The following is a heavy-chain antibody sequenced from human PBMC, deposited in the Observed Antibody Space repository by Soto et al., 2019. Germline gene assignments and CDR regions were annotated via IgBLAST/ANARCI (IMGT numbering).Heavy chain of an antibody. V-gene: IGHV4-34*01. CDR2: INHSGSN. J-gene: IGHJ4*01. Sequence: SETLSLTCAVDDGYFSTYYWNWIRQAPGKGLEWIGKINHSGSNNYNPSLKSRVAISIDMSKKQVSLKLSSVTAADTAVYYCARGHLGITTTGTWYDFDYWGQGTLVTVSS. D-gene: IGHD2-15*01. CDR1: DGYFSTYY. CDR3: ARGHLGITTTGTWYDFDY.